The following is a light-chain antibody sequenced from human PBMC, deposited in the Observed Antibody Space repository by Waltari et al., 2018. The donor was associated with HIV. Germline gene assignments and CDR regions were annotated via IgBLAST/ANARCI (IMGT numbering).Light chain of an antibody. CDR2: WAS. CDR3: QQFFTFPRT. V-gene: IGKV4-1*01. J-gene: IGKJ1*01. Sequence: SLAVSLGERATISCKSSQTVLYNSNNKNHLAWYQQKAGQLPKLLIYWASIREIGVPERFTGSGSGTDFNLTISSLRADDVAVYYCQQFFTFPRTFGQGTKVEI. CDR1: QTVLYNSNNKNH.